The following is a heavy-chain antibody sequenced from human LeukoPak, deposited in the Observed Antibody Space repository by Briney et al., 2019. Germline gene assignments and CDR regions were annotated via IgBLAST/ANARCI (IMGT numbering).Heavy chain of an antibody. CDR3: ARAAPLYGDLDY. V-gene: IGHV4-31*03. J-gene: IGHJ4*02. Sequence: PSQTLSLTCTVSGGSISSGGYYWSWIRQHPGKGLEWIGYTYYSGSTYYNPSLKSRVTISVDTSKNQFSLKLSSVTAADTAVYYCARAAPLYGDLDYWGQGTLVTVSS. CDR1: GGSISSGGYY. D-gene: IGHD4-17*01. CDR2: TYYSGST.